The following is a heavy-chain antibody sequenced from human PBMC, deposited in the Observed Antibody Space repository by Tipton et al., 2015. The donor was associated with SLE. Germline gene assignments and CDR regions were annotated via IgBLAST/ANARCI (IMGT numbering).Heavy chain of an antibody. Sequence: TLSLTCAVYGGSFSNYYWSWIRQPPGKGLKWIGEINHSGSTNYNPSLKLRVTISVDTSKNQFSLKLTSVTAADTAVYYCARGKGRNWGWGWFDPWGQGTLVTVSS. V-gene: IGHV4-34*01. CDR2: INHSGST. CDR3: ARGKGRNWGWGWFDP. J-gene: IGHJ5*02. D-gene: IGHD7-27*01. CDR1: GGSFSNYY.